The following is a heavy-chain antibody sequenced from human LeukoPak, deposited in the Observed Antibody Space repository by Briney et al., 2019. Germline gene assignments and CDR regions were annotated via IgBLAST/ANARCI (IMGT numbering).Heavy chain of an antibody. J-gene: IGHJ5*02. Sequence: VASVKVSCKASGYTFTSYGISWVRQAPGQGLEWMGWISAYNGNTNYAQKLQGRVTMTTDTSTSTAYMELRSLRSDDAAVYYCARDTGEHQSWEFDPWGQGTLVTVSS. CDR1: GYTFTSYG. V-gene: IGHV1-18*01. D-gene: IGHD3-16*01. CDR2: ISAYNGNT. CDR3: ARDTGEHQSWEFDP.